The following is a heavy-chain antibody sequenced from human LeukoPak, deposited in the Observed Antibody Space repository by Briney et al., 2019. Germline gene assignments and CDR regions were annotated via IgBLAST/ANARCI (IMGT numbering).Heavy chain of an antibody. CDR2: ISGTSNFI. CDR1: GFTFSDSH. Sequence: PGGSLRLSCAASGFTFSDSHMSWIRQAPGKGLEWVASISGTSNFIYYADSVKGRFTVSRDNGKNSLFLQMSSLRAEDTAVYYCASEMATISRDAFDIWGQGTMVTVSS. CDR3: ASEMATISRDAFDI. D-gene: IGHD5-24*01. V-gene: IGHV3-11*06. J-gene: IGHJ3*02.